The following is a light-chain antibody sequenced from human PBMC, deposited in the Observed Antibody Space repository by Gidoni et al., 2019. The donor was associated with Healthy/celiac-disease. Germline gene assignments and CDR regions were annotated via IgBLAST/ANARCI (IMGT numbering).Light chain of an antibody. CDR1: SGSIASNY. CDR2: EDN. Sequence: NFMLTQPHSVSESPGKPVTISCTGSSGSIASNYVQWYQQRPGSAPTTVIYEDNQRPSGVPDRFSGSIDSSSNSASLTSSGLKTEDEADYYCQSYDSSNYVYGTGTKVTVL. V-gene: IGLV6-57*02. CDR3: QSYDSSNYV. J-gene: IGLJ1*01.